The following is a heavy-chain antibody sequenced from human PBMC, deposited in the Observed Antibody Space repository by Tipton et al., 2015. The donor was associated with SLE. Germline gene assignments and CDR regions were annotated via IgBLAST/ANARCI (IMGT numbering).Heavy chain of an antibody. CDR1: GFTFSNSA. CDR2: ITDNGRNT. D-gene: IGHD1-26*01. Sequence: GSLRLSCAASGFTFSNSAMNWVRQAPGKGLEWVSSITDNGRNTYYADSVKGRFTISRDNSQNTLFLQMNSLRPEDTAVYYCARETGGAFDIWGQGTMVTVSS. CDR3: ARETGGAFDI. J-gene: IGHJ3*02. V-gene: IGHV3-23*01.